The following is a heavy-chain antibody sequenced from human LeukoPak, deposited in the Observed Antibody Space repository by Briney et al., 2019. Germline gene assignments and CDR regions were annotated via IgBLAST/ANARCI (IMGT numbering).Heavy chain of an antibody. CDR2: ISYDGSNK. D-gene: IGHD3-10*01. CDR3: ARARDYYGSGSYYSY. CDR1: GFTFSSYA. Sequence: PGGSLRLSCAASGFTFSSYAMHWVRQAPGKGLEWVAVISYDGSNKNYADSVKGRFTISRDNSKNTLFLQMNSLRAEDTAVYNCARARDYYGSGSYYSYWGLGTLVTVSS. J-gene: IGHJ4*02. V-gene: IGHV3-30-3*01.